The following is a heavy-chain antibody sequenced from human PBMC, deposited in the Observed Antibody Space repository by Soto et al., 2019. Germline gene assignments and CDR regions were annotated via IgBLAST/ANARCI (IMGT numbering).Heavy chain of an antibody. J-gene: IGHJ4*02. CDR3: ARALSFGSGTFDY. D-gene: IGHD1-26*01. CDR2: INPDSGGT. CDR1: GYTFTAYY. Sequence: QVQLVQSGAEVKKPGASVKVSCKTSGYTFTAYYIHWVRQAPGQGLEWMGCINPDSGGTKYAQKFQGRVTMTRDTSITTAYMDLSSPRSDDTAFYYCARALSFGSGTFDYWGQGTLVTVSS. V-gene: IGHV1-2*02.